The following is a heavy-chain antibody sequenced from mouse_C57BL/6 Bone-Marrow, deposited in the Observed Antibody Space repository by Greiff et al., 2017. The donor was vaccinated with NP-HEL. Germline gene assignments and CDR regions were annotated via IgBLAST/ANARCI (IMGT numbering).Heavy chain of an antibody. J-gene: IGHJ3*01. V-gene: IGHV3-6*01. CDR1: GYSITSGYY. CDR3: ARDPYPI. Sequence: ESGPGLVKPSQSLSLTCSVTGYSITSGYYWNWIRQFPGNKLEWMGYISYDGSNNYNPSLKNRISITRDTSKNQLFLKLNSVTTEDTATYYCARDPYPIWGQGTLVTVSA. D-gene: IGHD6-5*01. CDR2: ISYDGSN.